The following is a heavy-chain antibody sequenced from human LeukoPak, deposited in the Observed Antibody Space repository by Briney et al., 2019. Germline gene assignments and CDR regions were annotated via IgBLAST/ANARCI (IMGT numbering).Heavy chain of an antibody. CDR3: AMRKYYYDSSGYFGY. J-gene: IGHJ4*02. D-gene: IGHD3-22*01. Sequence: SETLSLTCAVYGGSFSGYYWSWIRQPPGKGLEWIGEINHSGSTNYNPSLKSRVTISVDTSKNQFSLKLSSVTAADTAVYYCAMRKYYYDSSGYFGYWGQGTLITVSS. CDR1: GGSFSGYY. CDR2: INHSGST. V-gene: IGHV4-34*01.